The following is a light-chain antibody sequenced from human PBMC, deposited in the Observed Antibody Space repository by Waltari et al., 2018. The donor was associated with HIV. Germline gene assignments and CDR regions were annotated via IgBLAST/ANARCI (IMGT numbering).Light chain of an antibody. Sequence: ALTQPASVSGSPGQSITISCTGCNDTDALNSVSCYQQHPDKAPKLIIYEANRRPSGVSPRFSGSKSVNAASLTISGLQPDDESDYYCTSSAGGVVFGGGKKLTVL. V-gene: IGLV2-14*01. CDR2: EAN. CDR3: TSSAGGVV. CDR1: NDTDALNS. J-gene: IGLJ3*02.